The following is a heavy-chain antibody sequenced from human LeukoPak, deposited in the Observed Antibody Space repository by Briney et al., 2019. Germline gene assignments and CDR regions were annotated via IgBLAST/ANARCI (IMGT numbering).Heavy chain of an antibody. CDR3: ARRYYYDSSGYYSHFDY. CDR2: ISAYNGNT. J-gene: IGHJ4*02. V-gene: IGHV1-18*01. D-gene: IGHD3-22*01. Sequence: ASVTVSCKASGYTFTSYGISWVRQAPGQGLEWMGWISAYNGNTNYAQKLQGRVTMTTDTSTSTAYMELRSLRSDDTAVYYCARRYYYDSSGYYSHFDYWGQGTLVTVSS. CDR1: GYTFTSYG.